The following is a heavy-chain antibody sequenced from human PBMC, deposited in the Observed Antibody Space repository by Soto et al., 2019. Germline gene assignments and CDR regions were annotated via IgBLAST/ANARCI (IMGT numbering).Heavy chain of an antibody. D-gene: IGHD4-17*01. V-gene: IGHV4-34*01. CDR2: INRSGST. CDR1: GGSFSGYY. Sequence: QVQLQQWGAGLLKPSETLSLTCAVYGGSFSGYYWSWIRQPPGKGLEWIGEINRSGSTNYNPSLKSPVPVXXDXSXXPFSLKLSSVTAADTAVYYCAARGDYNYRFRAIDYWGQGTLVTVSS. J-gene: IGHJ4*02. CDR3: AARGDYNYRFRAIDY.